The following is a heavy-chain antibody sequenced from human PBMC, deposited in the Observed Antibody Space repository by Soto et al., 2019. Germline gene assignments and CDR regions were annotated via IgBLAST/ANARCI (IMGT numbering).Heavy chain of an antibody. CDR3: ARDRSYANYYYYYYAMDV. CDR1: GFTFRNYA. J-gene: IGHJ6*02. Sequence: DVHLLESGGDLVHPGGSLRLSCAASGFTFRNYAMNWVRQDPGKGLEWVSSISGVDGYSSYTDSVKGRFTSSRDDSANTVYLQMNNLRVEDTAVYYCARDRSYANYYYYYYAMDVWGQGTTVTIS. D-gene: IGHD4-17*01. V-gene: IGHV3-23*01. CDR2: ISGVDGYS.